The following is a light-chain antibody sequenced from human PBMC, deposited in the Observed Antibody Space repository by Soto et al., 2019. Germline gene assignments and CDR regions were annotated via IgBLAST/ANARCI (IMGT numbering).Light chain of an antibody. CDR2: DVT. CDR1: SSDVGAYNY. J-gene: IGLJ1*01. Sequence: QSVLTQPASVSGSPGQSITISCTGTSSDVGAYNYVSWYQQYPGKAPKYIIYDVTNRPSGVSYRFSGSKSGNTASLTISGLQAEDEADYYCSSYTTSSTLYVFGTGTNVTVL. V-gene: IGLV2-14*03. CDR3: SSYTTSSTLYV.